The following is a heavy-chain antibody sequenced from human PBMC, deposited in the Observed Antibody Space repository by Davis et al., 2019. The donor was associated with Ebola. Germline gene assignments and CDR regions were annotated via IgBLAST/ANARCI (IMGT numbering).Heavy chain of an antibody. CDR3: ARVGKVVVVVAATRDYGMDV. V-gene: IGHV3-11*06. Sequence: GESLKISCAASGFTFSDYYMSWIRQAPGKGLEWVSYISSSSSYTNYADSVKGRFTISRDNAKNSLYLQMNSLRAEDTAVYYCARVGKVVVVVAATRDYGMDVWGQGTTVTVSS. CDR1: GFTFSDYY. D-gene: IGHD2-15*01. J-gene: IGHJ6*02. CDR2: ISSSSSYT.